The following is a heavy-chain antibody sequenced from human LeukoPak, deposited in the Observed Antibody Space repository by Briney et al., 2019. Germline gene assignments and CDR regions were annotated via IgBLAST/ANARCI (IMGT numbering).Heavy chain of an antibody. Sequence: GGSLRLSCAASGFTFSSCGMHWVRQTPDKGLEWVAIIWYDGSNKYYADSVKGRFTISRDNSKNTVYLQLNSLRAEDTAVYYCARGPPGRRIVLMVYASLATLDYWGQGTLVTVSS. CDR1: GFTFSSCG. J-gene: IGHJ4*02. CDR2: IWYDGSNK. D-gene: IGHD2-8*01. CDR3: ARGPPGRRIVLMVYASLATLDY. V-gene: IGHV3-30*02.